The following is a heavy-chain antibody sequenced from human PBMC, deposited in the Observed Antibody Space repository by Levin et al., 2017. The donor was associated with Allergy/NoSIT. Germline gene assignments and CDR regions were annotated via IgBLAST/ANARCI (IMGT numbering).Heavy chain of an antibody. CDR3: AKDFVPGNGVYDAFDK. CDR1: GFTFSNHA. CDR2: SGDTP. J-gene: IGHJ3*02. V-gene: IGHV3-23*01. Sequence: GGSLRLSCTTSGFTFSNHAMSWVRQAPGKGLEWVSTSGDTPFYADSVKGRFSISRDNSKNTLYLQMNSLRAEDTAVYYCAKDFVPGNGVYDAFDKWGQGTLVTVSS. D-gene: IGHD2-8*01.